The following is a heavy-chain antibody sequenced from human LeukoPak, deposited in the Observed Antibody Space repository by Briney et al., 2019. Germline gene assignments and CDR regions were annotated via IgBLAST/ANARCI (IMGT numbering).Heavy chain of an antibody. CDR1: GGSFSGYY. V-gene: IGHV4-34*01. CDR2: INHSGST. CDR3: ARYPTMVRGVINAFDI. D-gene: IGHD3-10*01. J-gene: IGHJ3*02. Sequence: SETLSLTCAVYGGSFSGYYWSWIRQPPGKGLEWIGEINHSGSTNYNPSLKSRVTISVDTSKNQFSLKPSSVTAADTAVYYCARYPTMVRGVINAFDIWGQGTMVTVSS.